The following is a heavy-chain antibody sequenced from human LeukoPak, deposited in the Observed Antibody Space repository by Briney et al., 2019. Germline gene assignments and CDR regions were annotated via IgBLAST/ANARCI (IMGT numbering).Heavy chain of an antibody. V-gene: IGHV4-34*01. CDR3: ARGQKASVVAGTPFDY. CDR1: GGSFSGYY. J-gene: IGHJ4*02. Sequence: SETLSLTCAVYGGSFSGYYWSWIRQPPGKGLEWIGEINHSGSANYNPSLKSRVTISVDTSKNQFSLKLTSVTAADTAVYHCARGQKASVVAGTPFDYWGQGTLVTASS. D-gene: IGHD2-15*01. CDR2: INHSGSA.